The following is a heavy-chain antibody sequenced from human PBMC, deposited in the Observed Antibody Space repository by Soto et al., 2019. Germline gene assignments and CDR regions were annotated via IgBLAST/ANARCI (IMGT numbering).Heavy chain of an antibody. V-gene: IGHV4-59*02. CDR2: IYISGNT. Sequence: QVQLQESGPGLVKPSETLSLSCTVSGDSVSSYYWCWIRQLPGRGLVLIGYIYISGNTKYNPSLKSRATISRDTSKNQFSLNLKSVTAADTAVYYCARGVLRYYHHGMDVWGQGTTVTVSS. CDR3: ARGVLRYYHHGMDV. CDR1: GDSVSSYY. J-gene: IGHJ6*02.